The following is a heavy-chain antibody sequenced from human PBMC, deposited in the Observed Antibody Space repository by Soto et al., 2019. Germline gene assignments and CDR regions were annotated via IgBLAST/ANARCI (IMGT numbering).Heavy chain of an antibody. Sequence: EVQLVESGGGLVQPGRSLRLSCAASGFTFDDYAMHWVRQAPGKGLEWVSGISWNSGSIGYADSVKGRFTISRDNAKNSLYLKMNSLRAEDTALYYCAKDRGAAITGNFDYWGQGTLVTVSS. CDR1: GFTFDDYA. CDR2: ISWNSGSI. D-gene: IGHD6-13*01. J-gene: IGHJ4*02. CDR3: AKDRGAAITGNFDY. V-gene: IGHV3-9*01.